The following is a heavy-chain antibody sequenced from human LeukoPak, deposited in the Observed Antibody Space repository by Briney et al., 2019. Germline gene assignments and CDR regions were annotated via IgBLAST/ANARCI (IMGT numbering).Heavy chain of an antibody. D-gene: IGHD6-19*01. CDR1: GSSISGDDF. J-gene: IGHJ3*02. Sequence: PSETLSLTCAVSGSSISGDDFWCWIRQPPGKGLEWIGTINHRGTSYYNLSLMSRVTMSVDTSKNHFSLKLTSVTATDRAVYYSVRAAVDGPGHNAFDIWGQGTMVTVSS. V-gene: IGHV4-38-2*01. CDR2: INHRGTS. CDR3: VRAAVDGPGHNAFDI.